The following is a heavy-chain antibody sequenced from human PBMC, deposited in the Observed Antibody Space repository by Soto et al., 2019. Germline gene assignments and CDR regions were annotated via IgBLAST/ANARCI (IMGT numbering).Heavy chain of an antibody. V-gene: IGHV3-48*01. Sequence: GGSLRLSCAASGFTFSSYSMNWVRQAPGKGLEWVSYISSSSSTIYYADSVKGRFTISRDNAKNSLYLQMNSLRAEDTAVYYCARVPGSGWYGWWYFDYWGQGTLVTVSS. CDR1: GFTFSSYS. CDR3: ARVPGSGWYGWWYFDY. CDR2: ISSSSSTI. D-gene: IGHD6-19*01. J-gene: IGHJ4*02.